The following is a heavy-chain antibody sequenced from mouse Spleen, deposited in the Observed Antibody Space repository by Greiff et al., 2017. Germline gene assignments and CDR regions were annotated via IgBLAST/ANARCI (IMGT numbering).Heavy chain of an antibody. J-gene: IGHJ3*01. CDR3: ARRGIKAWFAY. Sequence: EVQLVESGGGLVKPGGSLKLSCAASGFTFSSYAMSWVRQTPEKRLEWVATISSGGSYTYYPDSVKGRFTISRDNAKNTLYLQMSSLRSEDTAMYYCARRGIKAWFAYWGQGTLVTVSA. CDR2: ISSGGSYT. D-gene: IGHD1-3*01. V-gene: IGHV5-9-3*01. CDR1: GFTFSSYA.